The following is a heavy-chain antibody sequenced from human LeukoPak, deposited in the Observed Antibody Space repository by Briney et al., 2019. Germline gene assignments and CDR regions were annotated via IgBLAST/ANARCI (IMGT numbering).Heavy chain of an antibody. Sequence: GGSLRLSCSASGFTFSSYAMHWVRQAPGKGLEYVSAISSNGGSTYYADSVKGRFTISRDNSKNTLYLQMSSLRAGDTAVYYCVKATFDYYDSSGYFDYWGQGTLVTVSS. V-gene: IGHV3-64D*06. J-gene: IGHJ4*02. D-gene: IGHD3-22*01. CDR1: GFTFSSYA. CDR2: ISSNGGST. CDR3: VKATFDYYDSSGYFDY.